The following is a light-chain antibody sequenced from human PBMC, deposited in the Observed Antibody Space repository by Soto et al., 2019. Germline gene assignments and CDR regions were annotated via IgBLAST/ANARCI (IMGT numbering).Light chain of an antibody. Sequence: EIVVTQSPGTLSLSPGERATLSCRASQSVSSYLAWYQQKPGQAPRLLIYGASNRATGIPARFSGSGSGTDFTLTISSLEPEDFAVYYCQQRSNWPSITFGQGTRLEI. J-gene: IGKJ5*01. CDR1: QSVSSY. V-gene: IGKV3-11*01. CDR2: GAS. CDR3: QQRSNWPSIT.